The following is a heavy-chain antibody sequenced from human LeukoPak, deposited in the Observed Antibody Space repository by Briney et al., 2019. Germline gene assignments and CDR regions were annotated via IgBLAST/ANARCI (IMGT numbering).Heavy chain of an antibody. D-gene: IGHD6-19*01. CDR3: ARVLSLSSGKISDY. CDR2: INTNTGNP. V-gene: IGHV7-4-1*02. Sequence: ASVKLSCTASGYTFTSYAMNWVRQAPGQGLEWMGWINTNTGNPTYAQGFTGHFVFSLDTSVSTVYLQISSLQAEDTAVYYCARVLSLSSGKISDYWGQGTLVTVSS. CDR1: GYTFTSYA. J-gene: IGHJ4*02.